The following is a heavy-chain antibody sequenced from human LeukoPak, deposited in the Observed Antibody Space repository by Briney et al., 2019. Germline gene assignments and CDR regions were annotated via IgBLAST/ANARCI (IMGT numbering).Heavy chain of an antibody. J-gene: IGHJ5*02. CDR3: ARDSPWNYVGGWFDP. D-gene: IGHD1-7*01. CDR1: GGSISSYY. V-gene: IGHV4-4*07. CDR2: IYTSGSD. Sequence: TSETLSLTCTVSGGSISSYYWSWIRQPAGKGLEWIGRIYTSGSDNYNPSLKSRVTISVDTSKNQFSLKLSSVTAADTAVYYCARDSPWNYVGGWFDPWGQRTLVTVSS.